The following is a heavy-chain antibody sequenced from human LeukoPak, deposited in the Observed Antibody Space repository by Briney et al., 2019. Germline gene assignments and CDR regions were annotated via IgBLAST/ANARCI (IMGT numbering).Heavy chain of an antibody. CDR2: ISINRGNT. CDR3: ARGVGITAADSFDP. D-gene: IGHD6-13*01. CDR1: GYTSTNYG. V-gene: IGHV1-18*01. J-gene: IGHJ5*02. Sequence: ASVKVSCKASGYTSTNYGISWVRQAPGQGLEWMGWISINRGNTNYAQKFQGRVSMTTDTSTSTAYMELRGLRSDDTAMYYCARGVGITAADSFDPWGQGTLVTVSS.